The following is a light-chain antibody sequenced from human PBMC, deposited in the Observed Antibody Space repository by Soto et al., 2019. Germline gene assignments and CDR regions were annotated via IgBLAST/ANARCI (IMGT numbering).Light chain of an antibody. CDR2: EVS. CDR3: SSYAGSNNYV. V-gene: IGLV2-8*01. J-gene: IGLJ1*01. Sequence: QSALTQPPSASGSPGQSVTISCTGTSGDVGGYNYVSWYQQHPGKAPKLMIFEVSERPSGVPDRFSASKSGNTASLTVSGLQAEDEAEYYCSSYAGSNNYVFGTGTQLTVL. CDR1: SGDVGGYNY.